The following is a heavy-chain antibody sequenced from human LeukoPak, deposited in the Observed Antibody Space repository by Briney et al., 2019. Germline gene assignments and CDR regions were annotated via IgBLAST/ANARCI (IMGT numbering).Heavy chain of an antibody. CDR3: ARGYSGCFHY. V-gene: IGHV1-3*04. Sequence: ASVNVSCKASGYTFTGYALHWVRQAPGQGLEWMGWINTGSGNTKYSQRFQDRVTITMDTSASTVYMEMNDLGSEDTAVYYCARGYSGCFHYWGQGGLVTVSS. D-gene: IGHD1-26*01. CDR2: INTGSGNT. J-gene: IGHJ4*02. CDR1: GYTFTGYA.